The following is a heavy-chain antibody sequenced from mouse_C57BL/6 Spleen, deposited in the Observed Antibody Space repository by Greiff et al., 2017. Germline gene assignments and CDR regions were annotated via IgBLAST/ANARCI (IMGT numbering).Heavy chain of an antibody. V-gene: IGHV1-15*01. CDR3: SITTVAFDY. J-gene: IGHJ2*01. CDR2: IDPETGGT. D-gene: IGHD1-1*01. Sequence: VQLQQSGAELVRPGASVTLSCKASGYTFTDYELHWVKQTPVHGLEWIGAIDPETGGTAYNQKFKGKAILTADTSSSTAYMELRSLTSEDSAVYYCSITTVAFDYWGQGTTLTVSS. CDR1: GYTFTDYE.